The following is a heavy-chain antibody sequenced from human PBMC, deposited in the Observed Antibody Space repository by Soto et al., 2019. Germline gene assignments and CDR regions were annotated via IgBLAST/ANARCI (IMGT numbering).Heavy chain of an antibody. CDR3: ARDGYGDPYFYYGLDV. J-gene: IGHJ6*02. Sequence: GGSLRLSCAASGFAFGFYELSWVRQAPGKGLEWLSYISTGGETVYYADSVKGRFTISRDNARNSLYLQMNSLRVEDTAVYYCARDGYGDPYFYYGLDVWGQGTTVTVSS. D-gene: IGHD4-17*01. CDR2: ISTGGETV. CDR1: GFAFGFYE. V-gene: IGHV3-48*03.